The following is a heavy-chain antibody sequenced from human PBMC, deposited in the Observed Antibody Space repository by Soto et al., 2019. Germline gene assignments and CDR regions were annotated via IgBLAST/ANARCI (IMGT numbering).Heavy chain of an antibody. Sequence: XECLNSSCSGSGYSFTSYWISWVRQMPGKGLEWMGRIDPSDSYTNYSPSFQGHVTISADKSISTAYLQWSSLKASDTAMYYCARDYCSGGSCYFYYYGMDVWGQGTTVTVSS. V-gene: IGHV5-10-1*01. CDR3: ARDYCSGGSCYFYYYGMDV. J-gene: IGHJ6*02. D-gene: IGHD2-15*01. CDR2: IDPSDSYT. CDR1: GYSFTSYW.